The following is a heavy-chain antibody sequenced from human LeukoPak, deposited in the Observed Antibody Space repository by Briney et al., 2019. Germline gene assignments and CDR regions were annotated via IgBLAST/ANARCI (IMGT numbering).Heavy chain of an antibody. V-gene: IGHV4-39*07. Sequence: PSETLSLTCTVSGVSISSSNSYWGWIRQPPGKGLEWIGSIYYSGNTYYNPSLKSRVTISVDTSKNQFSLKLSSVTAADTAVYYCARLVTMVRGVTTLYYYYYMDVWGKGTTVTISS. CDR3: ARLVTMVRGVTTLYYYYYMDV. CDR1: GVSISSSNSY. J-gene: IGHJ6*03. D-gene: IGHD3-10*01. CDR2: IYYSGNT.